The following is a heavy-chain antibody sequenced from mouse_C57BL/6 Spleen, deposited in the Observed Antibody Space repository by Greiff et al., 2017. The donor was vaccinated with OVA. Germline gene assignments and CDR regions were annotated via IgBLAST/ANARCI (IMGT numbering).Heavy chain of an antibody. CDR2: ISYDGSN. CDR3: ARYGGYYFDY. D-gene: IGHD1-1*02. V-gene: IGHV3-6*01. Sequence: EVKLMESGPGLVKPSQSLSLTCSVTGYSITSGYYWNWIRQFPGNKLEWMGYISYDGSNNYNPSLKNRISITRDTSKNQFFLKLNSVTTEDTATYYCARYGGYYFDYWGQGTTLTVSS. CDR1: GYSITSGYY. J-gene: IGHJ2*01.